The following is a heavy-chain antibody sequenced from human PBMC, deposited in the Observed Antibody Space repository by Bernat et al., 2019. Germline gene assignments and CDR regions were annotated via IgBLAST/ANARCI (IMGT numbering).Heavy chain of an antibody. CDR3: ARGYYGSGRTGFDP. CDR1: AYTFSGYY. D-gene: IGHD3-10*01. J-gene: IGHJ5*02. V-gene: IGHV1-2*04. Sequence: QVQLVQSGAEVKQPGASVKVSCKASAYTFSGYYIHWVRQAPGQGLEWMGRINPNSAGTNYAQKFQGWVTRTRDTSSSTAYMELSRLTSDDTAVYYCARGYYGSGRTGFDPWGQGTLVTVSS. CDR2: INPNSAGT.